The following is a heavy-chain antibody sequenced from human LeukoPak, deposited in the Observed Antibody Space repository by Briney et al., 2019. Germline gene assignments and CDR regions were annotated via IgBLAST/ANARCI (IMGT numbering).Heavy chain of an antibody. CDR3: ARDKVSYGTDV. CDR1: GGSISSYY. CDR2: IYDSGST. Sequence: SETLSLTCIVSGGSISSYYWSWIRQPPGKGLEWIGYIYDSGSTKYNPSLKSRVTISLDTSKNQLSLKLSSVTAADTAVYYCARDKVSYGTDVWGQGTTVTVSS. J-gene: IGHJ6*02. V-gene: IGHV4-59*01.